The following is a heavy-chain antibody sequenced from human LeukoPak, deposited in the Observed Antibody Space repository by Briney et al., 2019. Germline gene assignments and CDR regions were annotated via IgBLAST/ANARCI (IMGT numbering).Heavy chain of an antibody. V-gene: IGHV4-39*01. CDR2: IYNSGST. CDR1: GGSISSSSYY. Sequence: PSETLSLTCTVSGGSISSSSYYWGWIRQPPGKGLEWIGTIYNSGSTYYNPSLKSRVTISVDRSKNQFSLKLSSVTAADTAVYYCARHTRLLRNYFDYWGQGTLVTVSS. J-gene: IGHJ4*02. CDR3: ARHTRLLRNYFDY. D-gene: IGHD2-15*01.